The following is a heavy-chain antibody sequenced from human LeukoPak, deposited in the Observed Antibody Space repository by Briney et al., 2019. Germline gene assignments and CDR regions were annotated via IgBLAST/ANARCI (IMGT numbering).Heavy chain of an antibody. CDR1: GFTFSSYW. D-gene: IGHD1-1*01. CDR2: INSDESST. J-gene: IGHJ5*02. V-gene: IGHV3-74*01. CDR3: ARTTEGPDWFDP. Sequence: GGSLRLSWAASGFTFSSYWMHWVRQAPGKGLVWVSRINSDESSTSYADSVKGRFTISRDNAKNTLYLQMNSLRAEDTAVYYCARTTEGPDWFDPWGQGTLVTVSS.